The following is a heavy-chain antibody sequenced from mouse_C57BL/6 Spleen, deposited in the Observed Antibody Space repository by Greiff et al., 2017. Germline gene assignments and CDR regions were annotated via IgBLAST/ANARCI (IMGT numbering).Heavy chain of an antibody. V-gene: IGHV14-4*01. CDR2: IDPENGDT. CDR1: GFNIKDDY. CDR3: TTSGPHWYFDV. Sequence: EVQLQQSGAELVRPGASVKLSCTASGFNIKDDYMHWVKQRPEQGLEWIGWIDPENGDTEYASKFQGKATITADTSSHTAYLQLSSLTAEDTAVYYCTTSGPHWYFDVWGTGTTVTVSS. J-gene: IGHJ1*03.